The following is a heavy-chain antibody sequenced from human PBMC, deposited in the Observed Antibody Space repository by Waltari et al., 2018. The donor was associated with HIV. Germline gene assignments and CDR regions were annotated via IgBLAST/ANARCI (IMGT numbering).Heavy chain of an antibody. CDR3: VRGSSTPGIDY. CDR2: ITEDCSYA. V-gene: IGHV3-74*01. CDR1: EFNFGNYW. Sequence: EVHLVESGGGLVQPGGSLRLSCAASEFNFGNYWMHWVHQAPWKGLVWVARITEDCSYADYADSVRGRFTISRDNARNTLFLHINSLAADDTAVYYCVRGSSTPGIDYWGQGTLVTVSS. J-gene: IGHJ4*02. D-gene: IGHD2-2*01.